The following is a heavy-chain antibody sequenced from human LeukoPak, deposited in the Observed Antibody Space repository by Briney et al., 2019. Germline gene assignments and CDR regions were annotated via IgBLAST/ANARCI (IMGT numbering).Heavy chain of an antibody. D-gene: IGHD5-18*01. CDR2: INHSGST. CDR1: GGSFSGYY. CDR3: APRGDIEHSYGYGKWFDH. J-gene: IGHJ5*02. V-gene: IGHV4-34*01. Sequence: SQTLSLTCAVYGGSFSGYYWSWIRQPPGKGLEWMGEINHSGSTNYNASLKSRVTVSVDSSKNQFSLRLSSVTAADTAVYYCAPRGDIEHSYGYGKWFDHWGQGTRVTVSS.